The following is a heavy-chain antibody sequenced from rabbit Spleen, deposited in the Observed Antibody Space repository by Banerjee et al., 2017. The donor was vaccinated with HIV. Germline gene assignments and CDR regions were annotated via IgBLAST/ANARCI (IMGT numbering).Heavy chain of an antibody. CDR2: IYTGISTNT. D-gene: IGHD8-1*01. J-gene: IGHJ6*01. Sequence: QEQLEESGGALVKPEGSLTLTCKVSGFDFTNNYVMRWVRQAPGKGLEWIACIYTGISTNTYYANWAKGRFTISKTSSTTVTLQMTSLTAADTATYFCARDTGTSFSSYGMDLWGPGTLVTVS. CDR3: ARDTGTSFSSYGMDL. V-gene: IGHV1S45*01. CDR1: GFDFTNNYV.